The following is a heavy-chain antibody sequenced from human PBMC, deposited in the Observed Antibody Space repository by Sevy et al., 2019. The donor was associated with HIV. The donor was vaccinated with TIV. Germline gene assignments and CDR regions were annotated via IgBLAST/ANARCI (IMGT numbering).Heavy chain of an antibody. V-gene: IGHV5-51*01. CDR1: GYSFTSYW. CDR2: IYPGDSDT. D-gene: IGHD3-22*01. CDR3: ARGQSYYDSSGYYYRDSWFDP. Sequence: GESLKISCKGSGYSFTSYWIGWVRQMPGKGLEWMGIIYPGDSDTRYSPSFQGQVTISADKSISTAYLQWSSLKASDTAMYYCARGQSYYDSSGYYYRDSWFDPWGQGTLVTVSS. J-gene: IGHJ5*02.